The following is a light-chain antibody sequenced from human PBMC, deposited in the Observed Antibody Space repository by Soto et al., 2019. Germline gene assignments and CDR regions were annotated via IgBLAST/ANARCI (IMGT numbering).Light chain of an antibody. CDR3: LQDYNYPWT. CDR2: AAS. CDR1: QGIRND. J-gene: IGKJ1*01. V-gene: IGKV1-6*01. Sequence: AIQMTQSPSSLSASVGDRATITCRASQGIRNDLGWYQQKPGKAPKLLIYAASSLQSEVPSRFSGSGSGTDFTLTISSLQPEDFATYYCLQDYNYPWTFGQGTKVEIK.